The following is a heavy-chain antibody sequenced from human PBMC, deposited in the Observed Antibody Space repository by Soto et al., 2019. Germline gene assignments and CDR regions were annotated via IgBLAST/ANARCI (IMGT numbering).Heavy chain of an antibody. CDR1: GYSFTNYG. D-gene: IGHD6-19*01. V-gene: IGHV1-18*01. CDR2: ISAYNGNT. Sequence: QDQLVQSGVEVKKPGASVKVSCKASGYSFTNYGITWVRQAPGQGCEWMGWISAYNGNTNYAQKFQGRVTTTTDASTIPAYLELRSLRSDDTAVYYWARERVVAPPVAGNTHSYYYMDVWGKGTTVTVSS. J-gene: IGHJ6*03. CDR3: ARERVVAPPVAGNTHSYYYMDV.